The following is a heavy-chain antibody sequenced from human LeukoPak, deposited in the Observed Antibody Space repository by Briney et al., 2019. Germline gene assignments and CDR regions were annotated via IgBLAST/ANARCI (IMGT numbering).Heavy chain of an antibody. J-gene: IGHJ5*02. Sequence: SVKDRFTISRDNSKNTLYLQMNSLRAEDTAVYYCAKFPPAAIYPDPWGQGTLVTVSS. V-gene: IGHV3-30*02. CDR3: AKFPPAAIYPDP. D-gene: IGHD2-2*01.